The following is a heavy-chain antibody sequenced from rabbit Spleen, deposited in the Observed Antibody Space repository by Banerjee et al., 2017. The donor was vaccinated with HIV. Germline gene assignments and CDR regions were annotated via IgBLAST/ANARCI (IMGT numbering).Heavy chain of an antibody. CDR3: ARDKRHHIWGYDFNL. D-gene: IGHD3-1*01. CDR2: IKTGSGSS. V-gene: IGHV1S43*01. CDR1: GVTIGSDDD. J-gene: IGHJ4*01. Sequence: QERLVESGGGLVQPEGSLTLTCKASGVTIGSDDDMCWVRQAPGKGLELIACIKTGSGSSFYASWAKGRFTITRSTSIATVPLKMTSLTAAAAASYFCARDKRHHIWGYDFNLWGPGTLVTVS.